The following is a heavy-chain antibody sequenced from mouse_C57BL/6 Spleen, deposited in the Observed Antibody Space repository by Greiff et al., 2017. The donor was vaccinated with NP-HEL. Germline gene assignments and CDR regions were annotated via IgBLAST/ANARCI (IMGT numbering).Heavy chain of an antibody. J-gene: IGHJ3*01. CDR3: TREVCYSSRGFAY. V-gene: IGHV1-15*01. Sequence: QVQLQQSGAELVRPGASVTLSCKASGYTFTDYEMHWVKQTPVHGLEWIGAIDPEDGGTAYNQKFKGKAILTADKSSSTAYMERRSLTSEDSEVYYGTREVCYSSRGFAYWGQGTMVTVSA. CDR2: IDPEDGGT. D-gene: IGHD1-1*01. CDR1: GYTFTDYE.